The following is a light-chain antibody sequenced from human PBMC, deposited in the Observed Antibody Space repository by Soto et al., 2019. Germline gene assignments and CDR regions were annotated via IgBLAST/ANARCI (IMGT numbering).Light chain of an antibody. CDR1: RSLLHSNGYNY. V-gene: IGKV2-28*01. CDR3: MQALQTPMYT. J-gene: IGKJ2*01. Sequence: DIVMTQSPLSLPVTPGEPASISCRSSRSLLHSNGYNYLDWYLQKPGQSPQLLIYFGSDRASGVPDRFSGSGSGTDFTLKISRVEAEDVGVYYCMQALQTPMYTFGQGTKLEI. CDR2: FGS.